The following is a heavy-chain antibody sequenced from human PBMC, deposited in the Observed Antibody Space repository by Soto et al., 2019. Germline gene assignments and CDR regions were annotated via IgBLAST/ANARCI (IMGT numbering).Heavy chain of an antibody. CDR3: ARVGGINWFDP. V-gene: IGHV4-31*03. CDR2: IHYSGST. CDR1: GGSISRGGYY. Sequence: QVQLQESGPRLVKPSQTLSLTCTVSGGSISRGGYYWSWIRQHPGKGLEWIGYIHYSGSTYYNQSLKARVTLSVDTSKNQFSLTLSSVTAADAAVYYCARVGGINWFDPWGQGTLVTVSS. J-gene: IGHJ5*02. D-gene: IGHD3-16*01.